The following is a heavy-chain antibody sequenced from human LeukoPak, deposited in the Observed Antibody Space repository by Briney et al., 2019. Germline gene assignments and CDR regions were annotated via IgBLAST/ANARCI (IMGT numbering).Heavy chain of an antibody. J-gene: IGHJ3*02. CDR3: AREHDYGDLRGAFDI. V-gene: IGHV4-30-2*01. D-gene: IGHD4-17*01. Sequence: SETLSLTCAVSGGSISSGGYSWRWIRQPPGKGLEWIGYIYHSGSTYYNPSRKSRVTISVDRSKNQFSLKLSSVTAADTAVYYCAREHDYGDLRGAFDIWGQGTMVTVSS. CDR1: GGSISSGGYS. CDR2: IYHSGST.